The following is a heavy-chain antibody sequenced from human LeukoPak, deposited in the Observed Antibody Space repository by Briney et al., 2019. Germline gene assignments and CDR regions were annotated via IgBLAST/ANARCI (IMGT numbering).Heavy chain of an antibody. V-gene: IGHV3-53*01. J-gene: IGHJ6*02. Sequence: GGSLRLSCAASGFPVSSNCMTWVRQAPGKGLEWASLIYGDSSTYYADSVKGRFTISRDNSKNTLYLQMNSLRADDTAVYYCARERIYYGSGRDLTDARLYYYYGMDVWGRGTTVTVSS. CDR3: ARERIYYGSGRDLTDARLYYYYGMDV. CDR2: IYGDSST. D-gene: IGHD3-10*01. CDR1: GFPVSSNC.